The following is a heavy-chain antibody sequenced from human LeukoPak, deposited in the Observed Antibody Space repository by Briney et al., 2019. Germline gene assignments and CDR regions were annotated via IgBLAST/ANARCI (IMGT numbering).Heavy chain of an antibody. V-gene: IGHV4-4*09. CDR3: ARRPCGSPSCRHYFDY. J-gene: IGHJ4*02. CDR1: GGSISSYY. D-gene: IGHD2-2*01. Sequence: NSSETLSLTCTVSGGSISSYYWSWIRQPPGKGLEWIGYIYTSGSTNYNPSLKSRVTISVDTSKNQFSLKLSSVTAADTAVYYCARRPCGSPSCRHYFDYWSQGTLVTVSP. CDR2: IYTSGST.